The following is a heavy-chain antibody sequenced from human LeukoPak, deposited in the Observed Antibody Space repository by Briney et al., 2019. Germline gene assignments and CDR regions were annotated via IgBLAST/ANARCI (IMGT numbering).Heavy chain of an antibody. D-gene: IGHD1-26*01. CDR2: IIPIFGTA. J-gene: IGHJ5*02. CDR1: GGTFSSYA. Sequence: SVKVSCKASGGTFSSYAISWVRQAPGQGLEWMGRIIPIFGTANYAQKFQGRVTITTDESTNAAYMELSSLRSEDTAVYYCASNSGSRYNWFDPWGQGTLVTVSS. V-gene: IGHV1-69*05. CDR3: ASNSGSRYNWFDP.